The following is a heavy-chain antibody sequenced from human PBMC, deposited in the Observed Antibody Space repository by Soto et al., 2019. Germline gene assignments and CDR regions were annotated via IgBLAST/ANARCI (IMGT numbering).Heavy chain of an antibody. V-gene: IGHV1-3*01. CDR3: AREAIVAGATTGMDV. J-gene: IGHJ6*02. CDR2: INPGNGNT. D-gene: IGHD1-26*01. Sequence: ASVKVSCKASGYTFTSYGMNWVRQAPGRGLEWMGWINPGNGNTKYSQKFQGRVIIERDTSASTAYMELSSLRSEDTAVYYCAREAIVAGATTGMDVWGQGTTVTVSS. CDR1: GYTFTSYG.